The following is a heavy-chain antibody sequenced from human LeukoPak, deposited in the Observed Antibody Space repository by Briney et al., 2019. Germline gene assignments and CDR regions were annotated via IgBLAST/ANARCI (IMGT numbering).Heavy chain of an antibody. CDR2: ISGTGGST. J-gene: IGHJ3*02. Sequence: PRGSLRLSCAASGFAFSSYGMTWVRHAPGKGLEWVSAISGTGGSTYYADSVKGRSTISRDNPKNTLYLVMNSLRADDTAVYYCAKFGLAGSGRYHDAFDIWGQGTMVTVSS. CDR1: GFAFSSYG. D-gene: IGHD3-10*01. CDR3: AKFGLAGSGRYHDAFDI. V-gene: IGHV3-23*01.